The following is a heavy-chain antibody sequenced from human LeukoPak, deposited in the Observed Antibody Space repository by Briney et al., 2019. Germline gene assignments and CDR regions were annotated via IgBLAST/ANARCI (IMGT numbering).Heavy chain of an antibody. V-gene: IGHV3-23*01. CDR2: ISGSGDRT. CDR1: GFTFSNYA. D-gene: IGHD6-19*01. J-gene: IGHJ4*02. CDR3: AKDRIPVAGRQQIWDY. Sequence: PGGSQRLSCVGAGFTFSNYAMTWVRQAPGKGLGWVSGISGSGDRTYYADSVKGRFTISRDNSKNTLYLQMNSLTDDDSAVYYCAKDRIPVAGRQQIWDYWGQGNLVSVSS.